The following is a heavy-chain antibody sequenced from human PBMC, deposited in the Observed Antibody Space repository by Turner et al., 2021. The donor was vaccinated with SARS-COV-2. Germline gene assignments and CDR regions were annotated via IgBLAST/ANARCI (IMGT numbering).Heavy chain of an antibody. D-gene: IGHD3-9*01. CDR3: ARAAQLTVWFDP. CDR2: MNPNSGNT. CDR1: GYTFTGYD. V-gene: IGHV1-8*01. J-gene: IGHJ5*02. Sequence: QVQLVQSGADVKQPGASVMVSCKASGYTFTGYDINWVRQATGQGLEWMGWMNPNSGNTGYAQKFQGRVTMTRNTSISTAYMELSSLRSEDTAVYYCARAAQLTVWFDPWGQGTLVTVSS.